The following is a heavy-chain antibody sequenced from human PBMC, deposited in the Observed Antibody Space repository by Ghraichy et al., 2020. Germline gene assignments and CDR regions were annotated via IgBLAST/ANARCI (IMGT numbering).Heavy chain of an antibody. V-gene: IGHV3-23*01. CDR1: GFTFSVYA. CDR2: ISGGGTST. CDR3: AKDLHCSSTSCYAYHSYGLEV. Sequence: GGSLRLSCAASGFTFSVYAMSWVRQAPGKGLEWVSAISGGGTSTNYADSVTGRFIISRDNSKNTLYLQMNSLRADDTAIYYCAKDLHCSSTSCYAYHSYGLEVWGQGTTVTVSS. J-gene: IGHJ6*02. D-gene: IGHD2-2*01.